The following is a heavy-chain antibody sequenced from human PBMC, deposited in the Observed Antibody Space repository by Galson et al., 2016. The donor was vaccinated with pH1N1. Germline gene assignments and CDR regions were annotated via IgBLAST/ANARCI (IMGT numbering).Heavy chain of an antibody. CDR1: GFSVSSSGMG. CDR2: IYWGDDK. Sequence: PALVKPTQTLTLTCNFSGFSVSSSGMGVGWIRQPPGKGLEWLAVIYWGDDKRYGPSLKSRLTITKDTSKNQVVLKMTNMDPADTATYYCAHREVMITNAFDFGGQGTMVTVSS. J-gene: IGHJ3*01. D-gene: IGHD3-16*01. V-gene: IGHV2-5*05. CDR3: AHREVMITNAFDF.